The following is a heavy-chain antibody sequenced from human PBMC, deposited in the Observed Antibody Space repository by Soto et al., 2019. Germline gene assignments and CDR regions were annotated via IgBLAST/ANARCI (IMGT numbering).Heavy chain of an antibody. J-gene: IGHJ5*02. Sequence: SETPSLTCTVSGGSISSGGYYWSWIRQHPGKGLEWIGYIYYSGSTYYNPSLKSRVTISVDTSKNQFSLKLSSVTAADTAVYYCARGAGSQLVRGNWFDPWGQGTLVTVSS. CDR2: IYYSGST. V-gene: IGHV4-31*03. D-gene: IGHD6-6*01. CDR3: ARGAGSQLVRGNWFDP. CDR1: GGSISSGGYY.